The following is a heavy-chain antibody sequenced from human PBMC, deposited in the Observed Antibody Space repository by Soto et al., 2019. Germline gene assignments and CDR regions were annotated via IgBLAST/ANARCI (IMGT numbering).Heavy chain of an antibody. Sequence: GESLKISCKGSGYSFTSYWIGWVRQMPGKGLEWMGIIYPGDSDTRYSPSFQGQVTISADKSISTAHLQWSSLKASDTAMYYCARRGYCSGGSCWVTPGNWFDPWGQGTLVTVSS. J-gene: IGHJ5*02. V-gene: IGHV5-51*01. CDR1: GYSFTSYW. D-gene: IGHD2-15*01. CDR3: ARRGYCSGGSCWVTPGNWFDP. CDR2: IYPGDSDT.